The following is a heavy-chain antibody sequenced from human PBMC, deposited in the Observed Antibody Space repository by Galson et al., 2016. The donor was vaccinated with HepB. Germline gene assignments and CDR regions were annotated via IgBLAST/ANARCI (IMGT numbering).Heavy chain of an antibody. CDR3: ARHHGSGSYWDYFDY. V-gene: IGHV3-7*03. CDR1: GFTFSSYW. J-gene: IGHJ4*02. CDR2: IKQDGSEK. D-gene: IGHD3-10*01. Sequence: SLRLSCAASGFTFSSYWMNWVRQAPGKGLEWVANIKQDGSEKYYVDSVKGRFTISRDNAKNSLYLQMNSLRAEDTAVYYCARHHGSGSYWDYFDYWGQGTPVTVSS.